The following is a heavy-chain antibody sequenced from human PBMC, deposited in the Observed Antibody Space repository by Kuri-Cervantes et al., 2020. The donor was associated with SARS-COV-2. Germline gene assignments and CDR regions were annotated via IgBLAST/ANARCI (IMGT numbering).Heavy chain of an antibody. V-gene: IGHV3-30-3*01. D-gene: IGHD4-17*01. CDR2: ISYDGSNK. Sequence: GESLKISCAASGFTFSSYAVHWVRQAPGKGLEWVAVISYDGSNKYYADSVKGRFTVSRDNSKNTLYPQMNSLRAEDTAVYYCAKAVTSYFDYWGQGTLVTVSS. CDR1: GFTFSSYA. CDR3: AKAVTSYFDY. J-gene: IGHJ4*02.